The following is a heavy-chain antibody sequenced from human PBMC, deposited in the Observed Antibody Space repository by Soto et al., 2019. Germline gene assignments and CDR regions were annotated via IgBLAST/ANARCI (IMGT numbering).Heavy chain of an antibody. CDR2: IIPLFGIP. Sequence: QVQLVQSGAEVKRPGSSVKVSCEASGVTYSSHVISWVRQAPGQGLEWMGGIIPLFGIPNYAQKFQGRLTITADKSTSTAYMELSSLRSEDKAVYYCARGVVDTNVVCKWFDPWGQGTLVTVSS. V-gene: IGHV1-69*17. CDR3: ARGVVDTNVVCKWFDP. CDR1: GVTYSSHV. D-gene: IGHD2-15*01. J-gene: IGHJ5*02.